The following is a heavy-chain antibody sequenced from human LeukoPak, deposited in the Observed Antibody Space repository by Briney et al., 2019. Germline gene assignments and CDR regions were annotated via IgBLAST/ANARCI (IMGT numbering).Heavy chain of an antibody. D-gene: IGHD3-3*01. J-gene: IGHJ3*02. CDR2: ISGSGGST. V-gene: IGHV3-23*01. CDR1: GFTFSSCA. CDR3: AKVPVFSVTISEVVTDDAFDI. Sequence: PGGSLRLSXAASGFTFSSCAMSWVRQAPGKGLEWVSAISGSGGSTYYADSVKGRFTISRDNSKNTVYLQMNSLRAEDTAVYYCAKVPVFSVTISEVVTDDAFDIWGQGTIVTVSS.